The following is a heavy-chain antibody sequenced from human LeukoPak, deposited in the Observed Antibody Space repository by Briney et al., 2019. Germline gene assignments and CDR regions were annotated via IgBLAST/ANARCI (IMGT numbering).Heavy chain of an antibody. J-gene: IGHJ5*02. CDR2: INHSGST. Sequence: SETLSLTCAVYGGSFSGYYWSWIRQPPGKGLEWIGEINHSGSTNYNPSLKSRVTISVDTSKNQFSLKLSSLTAADTAVYYCARGSQSTNWLDPWGQGTLVTVSS. V-gene: IGHV4-34*01. CDR3: ARGSQSTNWLDP. CDR1: GGSFSGYY.